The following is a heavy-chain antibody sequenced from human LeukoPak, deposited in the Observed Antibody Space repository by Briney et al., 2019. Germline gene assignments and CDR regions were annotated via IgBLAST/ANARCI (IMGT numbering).Heavy chain of an antibody. CDR3: ARLVYGSGSYSYFDY. CDR1: GSRFTSYW. J-gene: IGHJ4*02. CDR2: IYPGDSDT. Sequence: GESLKISCKGSGSRFTSYWIGWVRQMPGKGLEWMGIIYPGDSDTRYSPSFQGQVTISADKSISTAYLQWSSLKASDTAMYYCARLVYGSGSYSYFDYWGQGTLVTVSS. D-gene: IGHD3-10*01. V-gene: IGHV5-51*01.